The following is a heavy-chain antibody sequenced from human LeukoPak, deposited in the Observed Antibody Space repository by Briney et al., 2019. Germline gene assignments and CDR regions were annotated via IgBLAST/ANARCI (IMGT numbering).Heavy chain of an antibody. CDR2: INYGGNT. Sequence: SETLSLTCTVSGGSISSSAYHWGWIRQPPGKGLEWIGTINYGGNTYYNLSLKSRVIIFLDTSKSQFSLKLSSVTAADTAVYYCARLWSTSCKGGSCPHQPNYWGQGTRVTVPS. CDR1: GGSISSSAYH. CDR3: ARLWSTSCKGGSCPHQPNY. J-gene: IGHJ4*02. V-gene: IGHV4-39*01. D-gene: IGHD2-15*01.